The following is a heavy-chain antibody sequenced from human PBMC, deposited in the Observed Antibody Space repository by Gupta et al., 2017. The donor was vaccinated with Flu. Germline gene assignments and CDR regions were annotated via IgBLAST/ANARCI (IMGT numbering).Heavy chain of an antibody. CDR3: AKQRCITTRCYEGGLDD. V-gene: IGHV3-9*01. CDR1: GFSFDGYA. CDR2: ISWNSDTI. J-gene: IGHJ4*02. D-gene: IGHD2-2*01. Sequence: EVQLVESGGGLVQPGRSLRLSCAASGFSFDGYAIHWVRQPPGKGLEWVSGISWNSDTIDYADSVKGRFTISRDNAKNSLYLQMNSLRPEDTAGYYCAKQRCITTRCYEGGLDDGGQGTPVTVSS.